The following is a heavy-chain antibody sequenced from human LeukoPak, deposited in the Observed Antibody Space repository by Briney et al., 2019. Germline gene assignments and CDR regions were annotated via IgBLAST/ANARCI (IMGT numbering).Heavy chain of an antibody. D-gene: IGHD5-18*01. V-gene: IGHV3-48*01. CDR2: ISSSSSTI. J-gene: IGHJ4*02. CDR1: GFTFSSYS. CDR3: ARAGGYSYGPLDY. Sequence: GGSLRLFCAASGFTFSSYSMNWVRQAPGKGLEWVSYISSSSSTIYYPDSVKGRFTISRDNAKNSLYLQMNSLRAEDTAVYYCARAGGYSYGPLDYWGQGTLVTVSS.